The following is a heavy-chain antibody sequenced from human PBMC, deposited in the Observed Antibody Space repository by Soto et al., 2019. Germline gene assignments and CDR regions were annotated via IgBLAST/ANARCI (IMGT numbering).Heavy chain of an antibody. CDR3: ARHDHGGIVGATPWGKYFDY. J-gene: IGHJ4*02. CDR2: IYYSGST. Sequence: SETLSLTCTVSGGSISSSSYYWGWIRQPPGKGLEWIGSIYYSGSTYYNPSLKSRVTISVDTSKNQFSLKLSSVTAADTAVYYCARHDHGGIVGATPWGKYFDYWGQGTLVTVS. V-gene: IGHV4-39*01. CDR1: GGSISSSSYY. D-gene: IGHD1-26*01.